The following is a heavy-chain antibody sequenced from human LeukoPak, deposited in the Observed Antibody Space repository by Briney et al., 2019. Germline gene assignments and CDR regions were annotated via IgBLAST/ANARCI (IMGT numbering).Heavy chain of an antibody. Sequence: GSLRLSCAASGFTFSSYGMHWVRQAPGKGLEWVAVISYDGSNKYYADSVKGRFTISRDNSKNTLYLQMNSLRAEDTAVYYCAKVDTAMAIQYGMDVWGQGTTVTVSS. CDR3: AKVDTAMAIQYGMDV. J-gene: IGHJ6*02. CDR2: ISYDGSNK. D-gene: IGHD5-18*01. V-gene: IGHV3-30*18. CDR1: GFTFSSYG.